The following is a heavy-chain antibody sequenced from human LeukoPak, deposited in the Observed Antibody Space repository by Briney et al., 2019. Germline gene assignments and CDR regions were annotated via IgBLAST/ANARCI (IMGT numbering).Heavy chain of an antibody. D-gene: IGHD3-10*01. V-gene: IGHV3-23*01. Sequence: PGGSLRLSCAASGFTFSNYAMSWVRQAPGKGLEWVSGTSGSGGSTYYADSVKGRFTISRDNSKDTLYLQMDSLRAEDTAVYYCAKTPDTYGSWYFHYWGQGTLVTVSS. CDR2: TSGSGGST. CDR1: GFTFSNYA. CDR3: AKTPDTYGSWYFHY. J-gene: IGHJ4*02.